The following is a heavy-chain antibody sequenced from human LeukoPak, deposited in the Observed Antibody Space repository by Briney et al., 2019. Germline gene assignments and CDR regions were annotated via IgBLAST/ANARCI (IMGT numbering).Heavy chain of an antibody. V-gene: IGHV4-39*01. J-gene: IGHJ4*02. CDR3: ARHTAMVTGFDY. CDR1: GGSISSSSYY. CDR2: IYYSGST. D-gene: IGHD5-18*01. Sequence: SETLSLTCTVSGGSISSSSYYWGWICQPPGKGLEWIGSIYYSGSTYYNPSPKSRVTISVDMSKNQFSLKLSSVTAADTAVYYCARHTAMVTGFDYWGQGTLVTVSS.